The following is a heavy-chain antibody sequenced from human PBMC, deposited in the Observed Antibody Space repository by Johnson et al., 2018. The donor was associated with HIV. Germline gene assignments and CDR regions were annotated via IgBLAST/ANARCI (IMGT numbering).Heavy chain of an antibody. CDR2: TRDKANSYST. D-gene: IGHD6-19*01. CDR1: GFTFSDHY. V-gene: IGHV3-72*01. CDR3: ARRAYTSGWYAAFDL. J-gene: IGHJ3*01. Sequence: VQLVESGGGVVRPGGSLRLSCAASGFTFSDHYMDWVRQAPGKGLEWIARTRDKANSYSTEYAASVKGRFIISRDGLKDSLYLQMNSLKSEDTAVYFCARRAYTSGWYAAFDLWGQGTMVTVSS.